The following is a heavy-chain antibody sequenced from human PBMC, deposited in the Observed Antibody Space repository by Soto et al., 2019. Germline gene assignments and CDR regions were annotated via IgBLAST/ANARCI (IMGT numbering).Heavy chain of an antibody. V-gene: IGHV3-23*01. CDR1: GFTFSSYA. CDR2: ISGSGGST. D-gene: IGHD3-10*01. Sequence: PVGSLRLSCAASGFTFSSYAMSWVRQAPGKGLEWVSAISGSGGSTYYADSVKGRFTISRDNSKNTLYLQMNSLRAEDTAVYYCASRPIYYYGSGRGYYYYGMDVWGQGTTVTVSS. CDR3: ASRPIYYYGSGRGYYYYGMDV. J-gene: IGHJ6*02.